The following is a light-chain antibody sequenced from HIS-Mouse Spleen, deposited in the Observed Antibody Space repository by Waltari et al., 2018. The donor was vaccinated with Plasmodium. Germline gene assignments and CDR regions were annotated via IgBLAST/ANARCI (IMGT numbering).Light chain of an antibody. J-gene: IGLJ2*01. CDR2: KDS. CDR1: ALPTQY. CDR3: QSADSSGTYRV. Sequence: SYELTQPPSVSVSPGQTARITRPGDALPTQYAYWYQQKPGQAPVLGIYKDSERPSGIPERFSGSSSGTTVTLTISGVQAEDEADYYCQSADSSGTYRVFGGGTKLTVL. V-gene: IGLV3-25*03.